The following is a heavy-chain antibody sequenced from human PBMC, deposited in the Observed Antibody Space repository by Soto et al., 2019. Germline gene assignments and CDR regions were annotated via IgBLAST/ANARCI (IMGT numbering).Heavy chain of an antibody. CDR2: ISGSGDSI. J-gene: IGHJ5*02. Sequence: EVQLLESGGGLVQPGGSLRLSCAASGFTFSSYAMSWVRQTPGKGLEWVSAISGSGDSIYYADSVKGRFTISRDNSKNTLYLQMNSLRAEDTAVYYCAKLRWGSDNWFDPWGQGTLVTVSS. V-gene: IGHV3-23*01. CDR1: GFTFSSYA. CDR3: AKLRWGSDNWFDP. D-gene: IGHD3-10*01.